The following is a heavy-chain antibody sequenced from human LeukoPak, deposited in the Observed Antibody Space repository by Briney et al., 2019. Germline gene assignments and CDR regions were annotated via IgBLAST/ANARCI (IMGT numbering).Heavy chain of an antibody. D-gene: IGHD6-19*01. V-gene: IGHV3-7*03. Sequence: GGSVRLSCAVSGFTFSSYWMSWVRQAPGKGLEWVANIKQDGSERYYVDSVKGRFTISRDNAKNSLYLQMNSLRADDTAVYYCASFWGQWLVPLDYWGQGTLVTVSS. CDR2: IKQDGSER. J-gene: IGHJ4*02. CDR3: ASFWGQWLVPLDY. CDR1: GFTFSSYW.